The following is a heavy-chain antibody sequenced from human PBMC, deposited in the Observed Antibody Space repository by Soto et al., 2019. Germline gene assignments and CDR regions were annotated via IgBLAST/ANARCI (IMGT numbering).Heavy chain of an antibody. D-gene: IGHD2-2*02. CDR2: ISGSGGST. J-gene: IGHJ6*02. Sequence: GSLRLSCAASGFPFSNSGMSWVCQAPGKGLEWVSGISGSGGSTYYADSVKGRFTISRDNSKNTLYLQMNSLRAEDTALFYCAKLGQCSTTSCYRYNGLDVWGQGTTVTVSS. V-gene: IGHV3-23*01. CDR1: GFPFSNSG. CDR3: AKLGQCSTTSCYRYNGLDV.